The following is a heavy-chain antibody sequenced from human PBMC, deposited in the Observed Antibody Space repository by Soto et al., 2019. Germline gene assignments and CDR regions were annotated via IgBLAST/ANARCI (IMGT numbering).Heavy chain of an antibody. CDR3: ARSIRNFDWFPGGFDP. CDR1: GFSLSTSGMC. D-gene: IGHD3-9*01. CDR2: IDWDDDK. V-gene: IGHV2-70*01. Sequence: GSGPTLMNPTQTLTLTCTFSGFSLSTSGMCVSWIRQPPGKALEWLALIDWDDDKYYSTSLKTRLTISKDTSKNQVVLTMTNMDPVDTATYYCARSIRNFDWFPGGFDPWGQGTLVTVSS. J-gene: IGHJ5*02.